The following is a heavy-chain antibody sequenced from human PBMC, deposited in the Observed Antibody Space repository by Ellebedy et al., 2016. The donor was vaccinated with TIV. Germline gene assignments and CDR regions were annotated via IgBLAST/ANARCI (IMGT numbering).Heavy chain of an antibody. CDR3: ARHSGYHFSGHFDH. D-gene: IGHD5-12*01. CDR2: IIAIFGTP. V-gene: IGHV1-69*13. Sequence: SVKVSCKASRGIFRSNALSWVRQAPGQGLEWIGGIIAIFGTPKYAQKFQGRVTITADESTSTAYMEVSGLRSEDTAMYYCARHSGYHFSGHFDHWGQGSLVTVSA. CDR1: RGIFRSNA. J-gene: IGHJ4*02.